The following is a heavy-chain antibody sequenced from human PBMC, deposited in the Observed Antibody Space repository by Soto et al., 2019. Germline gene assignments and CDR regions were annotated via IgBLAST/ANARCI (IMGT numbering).Heavy chain of an antibody. CDR2: IKHDGSEQ. J-gene: IGHJ3*02. D-gene: IGHD6-19*01. Sequence: GGSLRLSCAASGFTFSRYWMDWVRQAPRKGLEWVATIKHDGSEQYYVDSVKGRFIVSRDNAKNSLFLQMNGLRVEDTALFFCARAMGTEGWSNPPFNIGGKGTMVPVSS. CDR1: GFTFSRYW. CDR3: ARAMGTEGWSNPPFNI. V-gene: IGHV3-7*04.